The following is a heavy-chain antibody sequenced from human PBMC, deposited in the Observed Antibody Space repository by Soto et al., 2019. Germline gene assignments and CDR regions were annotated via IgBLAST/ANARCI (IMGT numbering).Heavy chain of an antibody. Sequence: QVQLVQSGAEVKKPGSSVKVSCKASGGTFSSYAISWVRQAPGQGLEWMGGIIPIFGTANYAQKFQGRVRITADESTSTAYMELSSLRSEDTAVYYSARVRDSSGYYYGYYGMDVWGQGTTVTVSS. CDR2: IIPIFGTA. J-gene: IGHJ6*02. D-gene: IGHD3-22*01. CDR3: ARVRDSSGYYYGYYGMDV. CDR1: GGTFSSYA. V-gene: IGHV1-69*12.